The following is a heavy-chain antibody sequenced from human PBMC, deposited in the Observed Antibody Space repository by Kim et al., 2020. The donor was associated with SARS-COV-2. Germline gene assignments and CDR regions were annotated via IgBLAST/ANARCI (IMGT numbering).Heavy chain of an antibody. CDR3: ARWGTLVGDSSGYYYVGYAFDI. Sequence: SETLSLTCTVSGGSISSSSYYWGWIRQPPGKGLEWIGSIYYSGSTYYNPSLKSRVTISVDTSKNQFSLKLSSVTAADTAVYYCARWGTLVGDSSGYYYVGYAFDIWGQGTMVTVSS. V-gene: IGHV4-39*07. CDR1: GGSISSSSYY. CDR2: IYYSGST. D-gene: IGHD3-22*01. J-gene: IGHJ3*02.